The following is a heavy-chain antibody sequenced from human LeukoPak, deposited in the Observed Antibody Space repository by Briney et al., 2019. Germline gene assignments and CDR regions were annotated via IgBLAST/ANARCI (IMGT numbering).Heavy chain of an antibody. D-gene: IGHD3-10*01. CDR2: IYYSGRT. CDR1: GGSISSSSYY. V-gene: IGHV4-39*01. J-gene: IGHJ4*02. CDR3: ASKLISYDSGSHWYHFDY. Sequence: PSETLSLTCSVSGGSISSSSYYWGWIRQPPGKGLEWIASIYYSGRTYYNPSLTSRVTISVDTSRNQFSLKLSSVTAADTAVYYCASKLISYDSGSHWYHFDYWGQGTLVTVSS.